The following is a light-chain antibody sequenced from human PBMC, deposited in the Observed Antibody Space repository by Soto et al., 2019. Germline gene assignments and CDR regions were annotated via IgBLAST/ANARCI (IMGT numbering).Light chain of an antibody. Sequence: QAVVTQPPSASGTPGQRVTISCSGSSSNIGRDYVNWYQHLPGTAPKLLISSNNLRPSGVPDRFSGSKSGTSASLAISGLRSEDEADYYCAAWDDSLSGYVFGTGTKLTVL. V-gene: IGLV1-47*02. CDR3: AAWDDSLSGYV. CDR2: SNN. CDR1: SSNIGRDY. J-gene: IGLJ1*01.